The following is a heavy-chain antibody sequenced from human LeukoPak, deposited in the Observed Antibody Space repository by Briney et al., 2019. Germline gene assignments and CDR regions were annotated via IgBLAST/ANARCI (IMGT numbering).Heavy chain of an antibody. D-gene: IGHD4-17*01. Sequence: GGSLRLSCAASGFTFSSYAMSWVRQAPGKGLEWVSGISGSGGSTYYADSVKGRFTISRDNSKNTLYLQMNSLRAEDTAVHYCAKMEAWTTVTGSGVDYWGRGTLVTVSS. V-gene: IGHV3-23*01. CDR3: AKMEAWTTVTGSGVDY. CDR1: GFTFSSYA. J-gene: IGHJ4*02. CDR2: ISGSGGST.